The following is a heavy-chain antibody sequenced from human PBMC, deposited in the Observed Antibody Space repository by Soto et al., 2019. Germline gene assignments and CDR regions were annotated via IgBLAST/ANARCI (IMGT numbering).Heavy chain of an antibody. J-gene: IGHJ4*02. CDR3: ASLEGLGYGSSTSCSFDY. D-gene: IGHD2-2*01. V-gene: IGHV1-69*01. Sequence: QVQLVQSGAEVKKPGSSVKVSCKASGGTFSSYAISWVRQAPGQGLEWMGGIIPIFGTANYEQKFQGRVTITADESPSTAYMELSSLRSDDTAVYYCASLEGLGYGSSTSCSFDYWGQGTLVTFSS. CDR2: IIPIFGTA. CDR1: GGTFSSYA.